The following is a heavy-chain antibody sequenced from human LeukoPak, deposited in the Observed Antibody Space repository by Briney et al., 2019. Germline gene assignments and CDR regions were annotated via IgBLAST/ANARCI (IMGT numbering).Heavy chain of an antibody. Sequence: PGGSLRLSCAASGFTVSSNYMTWVRQAPGEGLEWLSVLYSDGSTYYADSVKGRFTISRDNSMNTLYLQMSSLRAEDTAIYYCAKGDSTSCCRGEVYWGQGTLVTVSS. CDR2: LYSDGST. CDR1: GFTVSSNY. CDR3: AKGDSTSCCRGEVY. J-gene: IGHJ4*02. V-gene: IGHV3-53*01. D-gene: IGHD2-2*01.